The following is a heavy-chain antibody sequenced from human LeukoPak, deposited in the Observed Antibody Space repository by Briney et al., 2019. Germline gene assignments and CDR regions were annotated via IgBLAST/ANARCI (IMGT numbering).Heavy chain of an antibody. Sequence: PSGTLSLTCAVSGGSISSSNWWSCVRRPPGKGLEWIGEIYHSGSTNYNPSLKRRGTISVDKSKNQFSLQLTSVTAADTDVYYCALPYYHFWSGSHAHVRYYYYYMDVWGKGTTVTVSS. D-gene: IGHD3-3*01. V-gene: IGHV4-4*02. CDR1: GGSISSSNW. CDR3: ALPYYHFWSGSHAHVRYYYYYMDV. J-gene: IGHJ6*03. CDR2: IYHSGST.